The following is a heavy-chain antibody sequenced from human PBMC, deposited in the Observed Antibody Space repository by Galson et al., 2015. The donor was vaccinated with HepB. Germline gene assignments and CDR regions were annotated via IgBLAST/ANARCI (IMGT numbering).Heavy chain of an antibody. Sequence: SLRLSCAASGFTFRGYGMHWVRQAPGKGPQWVAVVWYDGSTKYYEDSVKGRFTISRDNSNNTLYLQMNSLRVEDTAVYYCARDLNWEGRDHYYGMDVWGQGTTV. D-gene: IGHD7-27*01. V-gene: IGHV3-33*08. CDR2: VWYDGSTK. CDR3: ARDLNWEGRDHYYGMDV. CDR1: GFTFRGYG. J-gene: IGHJ6*02.